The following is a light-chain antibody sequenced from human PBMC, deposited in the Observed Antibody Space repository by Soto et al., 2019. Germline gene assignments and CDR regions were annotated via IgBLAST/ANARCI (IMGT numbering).Light chain of an antibody. J-gene: IGLJ2*01. V-gene: IGLV2-8*01. Sequence: QSVLSQPPSASGSPGQSVTISCTGTSSDVGGYNYVSWYQQHPGKAPKLMIYEVSKRPSGVPDRFSGSKSGNTASLTVSGLQAEDDSDYYCSSFSSITREVFGGGTKLTVL. CDR3: SSFSSITREV. CDR2: EVS. CDR1: SSDVGGYNY.